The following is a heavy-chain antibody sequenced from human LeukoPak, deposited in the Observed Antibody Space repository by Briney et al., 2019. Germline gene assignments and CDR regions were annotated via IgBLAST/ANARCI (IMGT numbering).Heavy chain of an antibody. J-gene: IGHJ4*02. CDR1: GFTFNNYW. CDR2: IKQDGSEK. V-gene: IGHV3-7*01. Sequence: GGSLRLSCAASGFTFNNYWMTWVRQAPGKGLEWVANIKQDGSEKYYVDSVKGRFTISRDNAKNSLYLQMNSLRAEDTAVYYCARDRSTDFWSGYYTNYFDYWGQGTLVTVSS. D-gene: IGHD3-3*01. CDR3: ARDRSTDFWSGYYTNYFDY.